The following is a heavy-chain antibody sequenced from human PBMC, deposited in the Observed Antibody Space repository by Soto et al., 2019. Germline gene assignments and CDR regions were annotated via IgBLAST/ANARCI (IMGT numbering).Heavy chain of an antibody. D-gene: IGHD5-18*01. J-gene: IGHJ4*02. CDR3: ARPAYSYGPPDY. CDR2: ISSTSSPI. CDR1: GFTFSDYY. Sequence: QVQLVESGGGLVKPGGSLRLSCAASGFTFSDYYMSWIRQAPGKGLEWVSYISSTSSPIYYADSVKGRFAISRDNAKNSLYLQMNSLRAEDTAVYYWARPAYSYGPPDYWGQGTLVTVSS. V-gene: IGHV3-11*01.